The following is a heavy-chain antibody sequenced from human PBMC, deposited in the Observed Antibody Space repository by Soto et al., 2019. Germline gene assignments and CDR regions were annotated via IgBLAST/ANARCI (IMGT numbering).Heavy chain of an antibody. V-gene: IGHV3-7*01. Sequence: VGSLRLSCAASGFTFSSYWMSWVRQAPGKGLEWVANIKQDGSEKYYVDSVKGRFTISRDNAKNSLYLQMNSLRAEDTAVYYCARPIVVVTVTGFGYWGQGTLVTVSS. J-gene: IGHJ4*02. CDR3: ARPIVVVTVTGFGY. D-gene: IGHD3-22*01. CDR1: GFTFSSYW. CDR2: IKQDGSEK.